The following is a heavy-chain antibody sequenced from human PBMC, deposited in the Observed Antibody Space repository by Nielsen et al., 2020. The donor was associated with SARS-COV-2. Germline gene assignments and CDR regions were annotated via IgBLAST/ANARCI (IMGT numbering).Heavy chain of an antibody. D-gene: IGHD2-15*01. CDR2: INSDGSAP. J-gene: IGHJ2*01. Sequence: GGSLRLSCAASGFTFSSYWMHWVRQVPGKGLVGVSRINSDGSAPDYADSVKGRFTISRDNAKNTLYLQMNSLRAEDTAVYYCVKDKDDPRGWYFDLWGRGTLVTVSS. CDR1: GFTFSSYW. V-gene: IGHV3-74*01. CDR3: VKDKDDPRGWYFDL.